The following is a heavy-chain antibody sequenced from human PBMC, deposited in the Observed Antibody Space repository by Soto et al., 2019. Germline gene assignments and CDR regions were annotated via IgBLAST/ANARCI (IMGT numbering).Heavy chain of an antibody. CDR2: ISSSSSTI. CDR1: GFTFSSYS. J-gene: IGHJ3*02. CDR3: ARDRGSGWYWNAFDI. V-gene: IGHV3-48*02. D-gene: IGHD6-19*01. Sequence: GGSLRLSCAASGFTFSSYSMNWVRQAPGKGLEWVSYISSSSSTIYYADSVEGRFTISRDNAKNSLYLQMNSLRDEDTAVYYCARDRGSGWYWNAFDIWGQGTMVTVSS.